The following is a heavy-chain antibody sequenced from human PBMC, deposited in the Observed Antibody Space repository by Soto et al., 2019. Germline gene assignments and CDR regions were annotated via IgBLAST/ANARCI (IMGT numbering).Heavy chain of an antibody. D-gene: IGHD5-12*01. J-gene: IGHJ6*03. V-gene: IGHV4-34*01. CDR3: ARVHRGYDLYYYYYYMDV. CDR1: GGSFSGYS. Sequence: ETLSLTCAVYGGSFSGYSWSWIRQPPGKGLEWIGEIYHSGSTNYSPSLKSRVTISVDTSKNQFSLNLNSVTAADTAMYYCARVHRGYDLYYYYYYMDVWGKGTTVTVS. CDR2: IYHSGST.